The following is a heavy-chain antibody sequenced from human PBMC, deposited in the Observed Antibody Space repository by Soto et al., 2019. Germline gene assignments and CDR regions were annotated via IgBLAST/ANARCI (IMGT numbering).Heavy chain of an antibody. J-gene: IGHJ3*01. D-gene: IGHD2-2*01. V-gene: IGHV3-11*01. CDR1: GFTFSDYY. Sequence: PGGSLRLSCAASGFTFSDYYMSWIRQAPGKGLEWVSSISSSGDTIFYAGSVKGRFTISRDNAKNSLYLQLNSLRAEDTAVYYCARDRYCNSATCQGSVFAFAVWGQGTMVTVSS. CDR3: ARDRYCNSATCQGSVFAFAV. CDR2: ISSSGDTI.